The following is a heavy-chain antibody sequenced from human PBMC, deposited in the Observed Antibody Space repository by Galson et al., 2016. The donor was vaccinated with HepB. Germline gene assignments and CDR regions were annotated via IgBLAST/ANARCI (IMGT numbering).Heavy chain of an antibody. CDR2: DSMDGRRK. J-gene: IGHJ4*02. D-gene: IGHD2/OR15-2a*01. Sequence: SLRLSCAGSGFIFRGYGMHWVRQAPGKGLEWVAADSMDGRRKFYADSVRGRFTISRDNSNNMLFLQMDSLRPDDTAVYYCAKRNEYCPPGGCSVDYWGQGTLVCVSS. CDR1: GFIFRGYG. CDR3: AKRNEYCPPGGCSVDY. V-gene: IGHV3-30*18.